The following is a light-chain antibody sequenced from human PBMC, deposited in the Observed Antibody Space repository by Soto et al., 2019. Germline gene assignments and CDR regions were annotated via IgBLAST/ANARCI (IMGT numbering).Light chain of an antibody. V-gene: IGKV3-20*01. CDR2: GAS. Sequence: EIALTQSPGTLSLSPGERATLSCRASQSVSRGYLAWYQQRPGQAPRLLIYGASSRAAGIPDRFSGSGYGTDFTLTISRLKPENFALYYCQHYVERSPITFGQGTRLEIK. CDR3: QHYVERSPIT. J-gene: IGKJ5*01. CDR1: QSVSRGY.